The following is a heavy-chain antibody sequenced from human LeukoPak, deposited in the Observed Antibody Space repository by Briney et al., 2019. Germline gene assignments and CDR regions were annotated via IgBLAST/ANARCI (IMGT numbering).Heavy chain of an antibody. CDR1: GYTFTGYN. V-gene: IGHV1-2*02. CDR3: ARWISGNWYFDL. CDR2: INPNSDGT. D-gene: IGHD2-15*01. J-gene: IGHJ2*01. Sequence: ASVKVSCKASGYTFTGYNLHWLRQAPGQGPEWMGWINPNSDGTIYAQKFLGRVTITRDTSISTAYMELSSLTSDDTAVYYCARWISGNWYFDLWGRGTLLTVSS.